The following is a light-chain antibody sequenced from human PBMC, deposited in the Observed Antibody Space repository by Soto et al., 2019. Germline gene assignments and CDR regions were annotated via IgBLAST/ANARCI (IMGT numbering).Light chain of an antibody. V-gene: IGLV7-46*01. CDR2: DTS. CDR1: TGAVTSGHY. Sequence: QAVVTQEPSLTVSPGGTVTLTCASSTGAVTSGHYPYWFQQKPGQAPRTLIYDTSNKHSWTPARFSGSLLGGKAALTLSGAQPEDEADYYCLISYSGAHVMFGGGTKVTVL. J-gene: IGLJ3*02. CDR3: LISYSGAHVM.